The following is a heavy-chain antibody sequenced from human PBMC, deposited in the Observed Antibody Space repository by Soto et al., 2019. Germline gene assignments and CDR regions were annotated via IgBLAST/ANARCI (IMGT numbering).Heavy chain of an antibody. CDR3: AREARWGTFDY. CDR1: GGPFSGYY. J-gene: IGHJ4*02. V-gene: IGHV4-34*01. CDR2: INHSGST. Sequence: SETLSLTCAVYGGPFSGYYWSWIRQPPGKGLEWIGEINHSGSTNYNPSLKSRVTISVDTSKNQFSLKLSSVTAADTAVYYCAREARWGTFDYWGQGTLVTVSS. D-gene: IGHD3-16*01.